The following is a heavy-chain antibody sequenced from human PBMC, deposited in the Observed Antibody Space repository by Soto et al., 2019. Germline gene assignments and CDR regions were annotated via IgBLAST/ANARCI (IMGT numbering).Heavy chain of an antibody. CDR2: IYYSGST. CDR1: GGSVSSGSYY. V-gene: IGHV4-61*01. J-gene: IGHJ6*02. CDR3: ARDFYYYDSSCYYLRNYYYYGMDV. D-gene: IGHD3-22*01. Sequence: QVQLQESGPGLVKPSETLSLTCTVSGGSVSSGSYYWSWIRQPPGKGLEWIGYIYYSGSTNYNPSLKNRVTISVDTSKNQFSLKLSSVTAADTAVYYCARDFYYYDSSCYYLRNYYYYGMDVWGQGTTVTVSS.